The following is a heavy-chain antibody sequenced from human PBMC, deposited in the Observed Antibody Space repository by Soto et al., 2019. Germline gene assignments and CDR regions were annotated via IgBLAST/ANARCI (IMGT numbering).Heavy chain of an antibody. D-gene: IGHD3-10*01. CDR3: ATDEYFGSEIYFYYYGMDV. Sequence: LCGGSISIGGYFWSWIRPYPGKGLEWIGHIYYNGSTYYNPSLKSRVTISIDTSKNQFSLRLTSVTAADTAVYYCATDEYFGSEIYFYYYGMDVWGQGTTVTVSS. J-gene: IGHJ6*02. CDR1: GGSISIGGYF. CDR2: IYYNGST. V-gene: IGHV4-31*02.